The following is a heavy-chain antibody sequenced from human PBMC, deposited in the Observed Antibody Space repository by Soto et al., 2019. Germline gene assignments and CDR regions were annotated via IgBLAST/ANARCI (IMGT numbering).Heavy chain of an antibody. J-gene: IGHJ6*02. V-gene: IGHV3-23*01. CDR2: ISGSGGST. Sequence: EVQLLESGGGLVQPGGSLRLSCAASGFTFSSYAMSWVRQAPGKGLEWVSAISGSGGSTYYADSVKGRFTISRDNSKNPLYLQMNSLRAEDTAVYYCAKARGFYYYYGMDVWGQGTTVTVSS. CDR3: AKARGFYYYYGMDV. CDR1: GFTFSSYA.